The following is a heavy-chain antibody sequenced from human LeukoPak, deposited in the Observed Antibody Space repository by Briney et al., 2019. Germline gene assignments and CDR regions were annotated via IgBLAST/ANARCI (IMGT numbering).Heavy chain of an antibody. CDR2: ISGSGGST. CDR3: AKEYSSSWYHFDF. V-gene: IGHV3-23*01. CDR1: GFTFSSYA. D-gene: IGHD6-13*01. Sequence: PGGSLRLSCAASGFTFSSYAMSWVRQAPGKGLEWVSAISGSGGSTYYADSVKGRFTISRDNAKNTLYLQMNSLRAEDTAIYYYAKEYSSSWYHFDFWGQGTLVTVSS. J-gene: IGHJ4*02.